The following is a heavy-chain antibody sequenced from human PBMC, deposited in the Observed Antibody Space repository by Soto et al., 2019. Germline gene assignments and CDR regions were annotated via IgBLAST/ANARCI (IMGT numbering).Heavy chain of an antibody. CDR3: APHDFDY. Sequence: QVQLVESGGGVVQPGRSLRLSCAASGFTFSNYAMHWVRQAPGKGLESVAIISDDGTKKYYADSVKGRFTISRDNSKNTLYLQLNSLRTEDTAVYFCAPHDFDYWGQGTLVTVSS. J-gene: IGHJ4*02. CDR1: GFTFSNYA. CDR2: ISDDGTKK. V-gene: IGHV3-30*04.